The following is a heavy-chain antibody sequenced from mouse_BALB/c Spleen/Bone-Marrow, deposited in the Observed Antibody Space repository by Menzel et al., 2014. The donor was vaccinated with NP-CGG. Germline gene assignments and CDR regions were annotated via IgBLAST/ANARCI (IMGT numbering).Heavy chain of an antibody. CDR2: ISPYYVDG. V-gene: IGHV1S137*01. CDR3: ARGGASGLYYYAVDY. J-gene: IGHJ4*01. CDR1: GYTFTDFA. D-gene: IGHD3-1*01. Sequence: LQESGAELVRPGVSVKISCKGSGYTFTDFAIHWVKQSHTKSLEWIGVISPYYVDGGYNQKFKGKATMTIDRSSSTAYMELARPTSEDSAIYYCARGGASGLYYYAVDYWGQGTSVTVSS.